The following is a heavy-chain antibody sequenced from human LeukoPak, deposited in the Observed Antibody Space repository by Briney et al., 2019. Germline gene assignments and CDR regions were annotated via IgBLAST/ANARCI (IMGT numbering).Heavy chain of an antibody. V-gene: IGHV3-23*01. Sequence: SGGSLRLSCAASGFTFSGYAMSWVRQAPGKGLEWVSSINAFGASTYYADSVKGRFTISRDNSKNTLYLQMNSLRAEDTAVYYCARDRNYGMDVWGQGTTVTVSS. CDR1: GFTFSGYA. CDR3: ARDRNYGMDV. CDR2: INAFGAST. J-gene: IGHJ6*02.